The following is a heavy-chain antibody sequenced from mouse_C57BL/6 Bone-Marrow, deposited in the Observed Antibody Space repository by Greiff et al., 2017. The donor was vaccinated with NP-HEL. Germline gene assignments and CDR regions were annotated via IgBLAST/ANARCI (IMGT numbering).Heavy chain of an antibody. CDR1: GYSFTGYY. CDR3: VPSIILSYYGYYG. J-gene: IGHJ3*02. CDR2: INTSTGGT. V-gene: IGHV1-42*01. Sequence: EVQLQQSGPELVKPGASVKISCKASGYSFTGYYMNWVKQSPEKSLEWIGEINTSTGGTTYNQKFKAKATLTVDKSSSTAYMQLKSLTSEASAVYYCVPSIILSYYGYYGWGRGTLVTVSA. D-gene: IGHD2-1*01.